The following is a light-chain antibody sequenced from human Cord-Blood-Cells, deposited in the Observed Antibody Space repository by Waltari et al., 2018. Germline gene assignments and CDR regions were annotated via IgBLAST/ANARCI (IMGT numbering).Light chain of an antibody. CDR1: SLRSYY. J-gene: IGLJ2*01. V-gene: IGLV3-19*01. CDR3: NSRDSSGNHLVV. CDR2: GKN. Sequence: SSELTQDPAVSVALGQTVRITCQGDSLRSYYASWYQQKPGQAPVLVIYGKNNRPSGIPDRFSGSSSGKTASLTITGAQAEEEADYYCNSRDSSGNHLVVFGGGTKLTVL.